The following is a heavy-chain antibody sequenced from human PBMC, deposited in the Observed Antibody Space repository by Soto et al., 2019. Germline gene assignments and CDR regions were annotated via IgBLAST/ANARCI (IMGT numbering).Heavy chain of an antibody. CDR2: IYYSGHT. D-gene: IGHD1-7*01. CDR1: GGSISSSSHY. V-gene: IGHV4-39*01. J-gene: IGHJ5*02. CDR3: ARRLWNYYFDP. Sequence: PSETLSLTCTVSGGSISSSSHYWGWIRQPPGKGLEWIASIYYSGHTYYNPSLKSRVTISVDTSKNQFSLKLSSVTAADTAVYYCARRLWNYYFDPWGQGSLVTVSS.